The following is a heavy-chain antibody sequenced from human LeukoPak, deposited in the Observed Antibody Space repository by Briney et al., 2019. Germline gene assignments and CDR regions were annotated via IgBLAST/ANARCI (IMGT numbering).Heavy chain of an antibody. CDR1: GGSFSGYY. V-gene: IGHV4-34*01. D-gene: IGHD6-13*01. Sequence: SETLSLTCAVYGGSFSGYYWSWIRQPPGKGLEWIGEINHSGSTNYNPSLKSRVTISVDTSKNQFSLKLSSVTAADTAVYYCARQLVLAADPYDAFDIWGQGTVVTVSS. J-gene: IGHJ3*02. CDR3: ARQLVLAADPYDAFDI. CDR2: INHSGST.